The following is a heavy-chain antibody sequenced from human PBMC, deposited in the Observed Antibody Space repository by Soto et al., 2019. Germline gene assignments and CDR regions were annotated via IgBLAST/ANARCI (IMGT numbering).Heavy chain of an antibody. CDR3: AHSQAEYCSGGSCYSGSDFDY. J-gene: IGHJ4*02. Sequence: QITLKESGPTLVKPTQTLTLTCTFSGFSLSTSGVGVGWIRQPPGKALEWLALIYWDDDKRYSPSLKSRLTITKDTSKNQEVLTMTNMDPVDTATYYCAHSQAEYCSGGSCYSGSDFDYWGQGTLVTVSS. CDR1: GFSLSTSGVG. V-gene: IGHV2-5*02. CDR2: IYWDDDK. D-gene: IGHD2-15*01.